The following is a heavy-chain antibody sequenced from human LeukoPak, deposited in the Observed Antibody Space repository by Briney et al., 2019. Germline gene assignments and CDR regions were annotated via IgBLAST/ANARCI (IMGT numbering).Heavy chain of an antibody. J-gene: IGHJ6*03. CDR1: GDSINNHS. Sequence: SETLSLTCTVSGDSINNHSWSWIRQPPGEGLEWIGYINSSVSTNYYPSLKSRVTISVYTCKSQFPLTLTSVTAADTGVYYCARQRCSGNTCYRVDQLYYMDVWGKGTTVTVSS. D-gene: IGHD2-15*01. CDR2: INSSVST. V-gene: IGHV4-4*09. CDR3: ARQRCSGNTCYRVDQLYYMDV.